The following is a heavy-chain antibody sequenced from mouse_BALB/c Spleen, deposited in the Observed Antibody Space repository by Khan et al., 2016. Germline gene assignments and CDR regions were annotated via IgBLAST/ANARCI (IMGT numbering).Heavy chain of an antibody. J-gene: IGHJ3*01. V-gene: IGHV2-9*02. CDR2: IWAGGST. Sequence: QVQLQQSGPGLVAPSQSLSITCTVSGFSLTNSGVHWVRQPPRKGLDWLGVIWAGGSTDYNSALMSRLSITRDTTQNQVSLKMNSLQTDDTAMYYCARDDQDFDAWFASWGQGTLVTVSA. CDR1: GFSLTNSG. CDR3: ARDDQDFDAWFAS.